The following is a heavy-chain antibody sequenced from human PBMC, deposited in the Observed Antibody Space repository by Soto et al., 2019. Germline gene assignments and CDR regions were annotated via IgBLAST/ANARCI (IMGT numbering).Heavy chain of an antibody. J-gene: IGHJ5*02. D-gene: IGHD2-2*01. CDR3: AIHPSTFWFDP. CDR1: GGSISSSSYF. CDR2: IYYSGST. Sequence: ETLSLTCTVSGGSISSSSYFWGWIRQPPGKGLEWIGSIYYSGSTYYNPSLKSRVTVSVDTSKNQFSLKLSSVTAADTAVYDCAIHPSTFWFDPWGQGTLVTVSS. V-gene: IGHV4-39*01.